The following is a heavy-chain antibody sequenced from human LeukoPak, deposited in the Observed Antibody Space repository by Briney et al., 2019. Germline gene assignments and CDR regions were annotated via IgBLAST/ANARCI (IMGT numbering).Heavy chain of an antibody. V-gene: IGHV4-31*03. CDR1: GGSISSGGYY. J-gene: IGHJ4*02. CDR3: ARGVGWLLLGVYFDY. Sequence: PSETLSLTCTVSGGSISSGGYYWSWIRQHPGKGLEWIGYIYYSGSTYYNPSLKSRVTISVDTSKNQFSLKLSSVTAADTAVYYCARGVGWLLLGVYFDYWGPGTLVTVSS. D-gene: IGHD5-24*01. CDR2: IYYSGST.